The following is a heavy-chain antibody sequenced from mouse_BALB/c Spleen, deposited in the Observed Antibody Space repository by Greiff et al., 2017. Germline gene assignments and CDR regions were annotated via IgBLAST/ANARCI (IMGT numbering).Heavy chain of an antibody. D-gene: IGHD2-2*01. J-gene: IGHJ3*01. CDR2: IWAGGST. V-gene: IGHV2-9*02. CDR1: GFSLTSYG. CDR3: ARVTHGYGAWFAY. Sequence: VQLQQSGPGLVAPSQSLSITCTVSGFSLTSYGVHWVRQPPGKGLEWLGVIWAGGSTNYNSALMSRLSISKDNSKSQVFLKMNSLQTDDTAMYYCARVTHGYGAWFAYWGQGTLVTVSA.